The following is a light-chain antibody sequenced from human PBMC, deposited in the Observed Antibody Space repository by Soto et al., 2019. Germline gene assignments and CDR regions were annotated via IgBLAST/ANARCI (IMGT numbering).Light chain of an antibody. Sequence: DIRRTQSPSSLSASVGDRVTTTCRASQSIISYLNFYQQKPGRAPKVLIYAASNLQDGVPSRFSGSVSGTDFTLTITSLQPEDFATYFCQKSYSPPWTFGQGTKVDIK. J-gene: IGKJ1*01. CDR2: AAS. V-gene: IGKV1-39*01. CDR3: QKSYSPPWT. CDR1: QSIISY.